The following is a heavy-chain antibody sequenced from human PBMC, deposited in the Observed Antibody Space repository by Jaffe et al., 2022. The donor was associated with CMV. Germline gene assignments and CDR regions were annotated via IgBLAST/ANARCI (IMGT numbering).Heavy chain of an antibody. CDR3: ARDLASYSGSYYSDGMDV. CDR1: GFTFSSYS. Sequence: EVQLVESGGGLVKPGGSLRLSCAASGFTFSSYSMNWVRQAPGKGLEWVSSISSSSSYIYYADSVKGRFTISRDNAKNSLYLQMNSLRAEDTAVYYCARDLASYSGSYYSDGMDVWGQGTTVTVSS. V-gene: IGHV3-21*01. J-gene: IGHJ6*02. D-gene: IGHD1-26*01. CDR2: ISSSSSYI.